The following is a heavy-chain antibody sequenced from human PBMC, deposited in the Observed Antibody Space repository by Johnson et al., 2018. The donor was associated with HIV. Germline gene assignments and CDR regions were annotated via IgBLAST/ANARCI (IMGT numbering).Heavy chain of an antibody. CDR3: AKLRWAWGAAFDV. CDR1: GFTFSSYA. V-gene: IGHV3-30*18. CDR2: ISYDGNNK. D-gene: IGHD3-16*01. Sequence: QVQLVESGGGVVQPGRSLRLSCAASGFTFSSYAMHWVRQAPGKGLEWVAVISYDGNNKYYADSVKGRFTISRDNSKNTLYLQMNSLRAEDTAVYYCAKLRWAWGAAFDVWGQGTMVTVSS. J-gene: IGHJ3*01.